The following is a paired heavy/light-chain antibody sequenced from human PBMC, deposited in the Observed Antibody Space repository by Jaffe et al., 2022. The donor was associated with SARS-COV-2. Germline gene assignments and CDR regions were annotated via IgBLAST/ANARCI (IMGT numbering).Light chain of an antibody. V-gene: IGLV2-23*01. CDR3: CSYAGSSTWV. J-gene: IGLJ3*02. CDR1: SSDVGSYNL. Sequence: QSALTQPASVSGSPGQSITISCTGTSSDVGSYNLVSWYQHHPGKAPKLMIYEDNKRPSGVSNRFSGSKSGSTASLTISGLQAEDEADYSCCSYAGSSTWVFGGGTKLTVL. CDR2: EDN.
Heavy chain of an antibody. CDR3: ARGFGGWYEATFDY. J-gene: IGHJ4*02. Sequence: QVQLQQSGPGLVKPSQTLSLTCTISGDSVSRSNAAWNWIRQSPSRGLEWLGRTYYRSQWYSDYAVSVKSRITINSDTSKNQFSLQLDSVTPEDTAVYYCARGFGGWYEATFDYWGQGTLLTVSS. V-gene: IGHV6-1*01. CDR1: GDSVSRSNAA. CDR2: TYYRSQWYS. D-gene: IGHD6-19*01.